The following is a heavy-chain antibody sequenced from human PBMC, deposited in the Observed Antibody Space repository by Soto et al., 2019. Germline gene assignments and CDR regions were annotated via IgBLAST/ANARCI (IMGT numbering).Heavy chain of an antibody. CDR2: IYHSGST. CDR1: GGSISSSNW. Sequence: SETLSLTCAVSGGSISSSNWWSWVRQPPGKGLEWIGEIYHSGSTNYNPSLKSRVTISVDKSKNQFSLKLSSVTAADTAVYYCARRGYDFWSGYYTGTPGCYGMDVWGQGTTVTVSS. D-gene: IGHD3-3*01. V-gene: IGHV4-4*02. CDR3: ARRGYDFWSGYYTGTPGCYGMDV. J-gene: IGHJ6*02.